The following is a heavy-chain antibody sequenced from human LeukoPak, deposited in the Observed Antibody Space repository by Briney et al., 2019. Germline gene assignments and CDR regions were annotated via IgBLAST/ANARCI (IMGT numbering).Heavy chain of an antibody. D-gene: IGHD3-10*01. CDR3: ARDPGGSGFPGRDNYYYMDV. Sequence: PGGSLRLSCAASGFTFSDTWMHWVRQAPGEGLVWVSRIRSDGSDTRYAESVKGRLTISRDNAKNTLYLQMNSLRAEDTAVYYCARDPGGSGFPGRDNYYYMDVWGKGTTVTVSS. CDR2: IRSDGSDT. V-gene: IGHV3-74*01. J-gene: IGHJ6*03. CDR1: GFTFSDTW.